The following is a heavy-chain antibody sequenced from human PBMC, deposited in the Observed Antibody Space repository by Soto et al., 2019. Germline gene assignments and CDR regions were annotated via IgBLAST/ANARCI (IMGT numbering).Heavy chain of an antibody. D-gene: IGHD1-1*01. Sequence: GESLKISCKGSGYSFTHYWIGWVRQMPGKGLEWMGIIYPSDSDTRYSPSFQGQVTISVDKSISIAYLQWSSLKASDTARYYCARRRAWNDAFDFWGLGSLVTVSS. J-gene: IGHJ4*02. CDR1: GYSFTHYW. CDR2: IYPSDSDT. V-gene: IGHV5-51*01. CDR3: ARRRAWNDAFDF.